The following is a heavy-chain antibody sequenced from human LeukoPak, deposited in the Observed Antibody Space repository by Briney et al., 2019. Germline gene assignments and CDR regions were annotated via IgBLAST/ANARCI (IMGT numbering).Heavy chain of an antibody. J-gene: IGHJ4*02. CDR2: ISGSGATT. V-gene: IGHV3-23*01. CDR3: AKDHIWNGSAIYGVTED. Sequence: PGGSLRLSCAASGFTFSHYTLSWVRQAPGKGLEWVSLISGSGATTYYADSVKGRFTISRDNSKNTLYLQMTSLGAEDTAVYYYAKDHIWNGSAIYGVTEDWGQGTLVTVSS. CDR1: GFTFSHYT. D-gene: IGHD3-3*01.